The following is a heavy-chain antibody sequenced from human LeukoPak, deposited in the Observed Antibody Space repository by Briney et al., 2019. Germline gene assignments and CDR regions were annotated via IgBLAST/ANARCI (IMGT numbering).Heavy chain of an antibody. V-gene: IGHV3-33*06. CDR3: AKDSGYSYGHGLDY. Sequence: GRSLRLSCAASGFTFSTYNMHWVRQAPGKGLEWVALMLSDESNKYHADSAKGRFTISRDNSKNALFLQMNSLRDEDTAVYYCAKDSGYSYGHGLDYWGQGTLVTVSS. CDR2: MLSDESNK. D-gene: IGHD5-18*01. CDR1: GFTFSTYN. J-gene: IGHJ4*02.